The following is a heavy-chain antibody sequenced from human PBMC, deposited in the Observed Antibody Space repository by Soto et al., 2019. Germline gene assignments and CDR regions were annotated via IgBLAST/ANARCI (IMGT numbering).Heavy chain of an antibody. Sequence: DVQLLESGGGLVQPGGSLRISCAASGFSFSSYAMSWVRQAPGKGLEWVSKISGSDGKTFYADSVKGRFSISRDTSKNTLYLQMNSLRADATAVYYCARWSYLDYWGQGTRVTVSS. V-gene: IGHV3-23*01. CDR3: ARWSYLDY. CDR2: ISGSDGKT. CDR1: GFSFSSYA. D-gene: IGHD3-3*01. J-gene: IGHJ4*02.